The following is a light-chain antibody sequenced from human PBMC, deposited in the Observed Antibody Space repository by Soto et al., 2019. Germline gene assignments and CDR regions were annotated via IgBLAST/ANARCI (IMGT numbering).Light chain of an antibody. CDR2: DAS. Sequence: EIVLTQSPGTLSLSPGERATVSCRSSQSVSSSYLAWYQQKPGQAPRLLIYDASNRATGIPARFSGSGSGTDFTLTISSLEPEDFAVYYCQQRRNWPLTFGGGTKVDIK. J-gene: IGKJ4*01. CDR1: QSVSSSY. CDR3: QQRRNWPLT. V-gene: IGKV3-11*01.